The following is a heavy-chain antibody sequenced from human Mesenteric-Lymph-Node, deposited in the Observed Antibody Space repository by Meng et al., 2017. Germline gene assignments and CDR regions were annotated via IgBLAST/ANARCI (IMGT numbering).Heavy chain of an antibody. CDR1: GYSFTSYW. D-gene: IGHD3-10*01. V-gene: IGHV5-51*01. J-gene: IGHJ3*02. Sequence: MVSCKASGYSFTSYWIGWVRQRPGKGLEWVGIIYPGGSDTRYSPSFQGQVTISADKSISTAYLQWSSLTASDTAMYYCARQYYYYGSGSWRTDAFDIWGQGTMVTVSS. CDR3: ARQYYYYGSGSWRTDAFDI. CDR2: IYPGGSDT.